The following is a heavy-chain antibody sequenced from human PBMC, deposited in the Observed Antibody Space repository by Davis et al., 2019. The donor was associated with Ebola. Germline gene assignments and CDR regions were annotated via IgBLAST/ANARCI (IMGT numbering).Heavy chain of an antibody. D-gene: IGHD4-17*01. CDR3: ARVMTTVTTLRAFDI. CDR1: GFTVSSNY. CDR2: IYSGGST. Sequence: GESLKISCAASGFTVSSNYMSWVRQAPGKGLEWVSVIYSGGSTYYADSVKGRFTISRDNSKNTLYLQMNSLRAEDTAVYYCARVMTTVTTLRAFDIWGQGTMVTVSS. J-gene: IGHJ3*02. V-gene: IGHV3-53*01.